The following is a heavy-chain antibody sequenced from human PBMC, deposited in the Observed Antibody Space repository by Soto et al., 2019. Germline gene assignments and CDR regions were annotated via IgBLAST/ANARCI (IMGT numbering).Heavy chain of an antibody. J-gene: IGHJ6*02. CDR3: ARERILVVVPAAIRSYYYGMDV. D-gene: IGHD2-2*02. Sequence: GGSLRLSCAASGFTFSSYGMHWVRQAPGKGLEWVAVIWYDGSNKYYADSVKGRFTISRDNSKNTLYLQMNSLRAGDTAVYYCARERILVVVPAAIRSYYYGMDVGGQGKTVTVSS. CDR1: GFTFSSYG. CDR2: IWYDGSNK. V-gene: IGHV3-33*01.